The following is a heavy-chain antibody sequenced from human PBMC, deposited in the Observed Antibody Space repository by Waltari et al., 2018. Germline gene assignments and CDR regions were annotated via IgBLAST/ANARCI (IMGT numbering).Heavy chain of an antibody. CDR3: ARRSDYGDYRGPFDY. D-gene: IGHD4-17*01. Sequence: QVQLVQSGAEVKKPGASVKVSCKASGYTFTGYYMHWVRQAPGQGLEWMGWINPNSGGTNDAQKFHGRVTITADESTSTAYMELSSLRSEDTAVYYCARRSDYGDYRGPFDYWGQGTLVTVSS. V-gene: IGHV1-2*02. CDR1: GYTFTGYY. CDR2: INPNSGGT. J-gene: IGHJ4*02.